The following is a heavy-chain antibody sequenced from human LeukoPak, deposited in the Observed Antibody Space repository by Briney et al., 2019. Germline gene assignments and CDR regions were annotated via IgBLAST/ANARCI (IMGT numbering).Heavy chain of an antibody. CDR1: GFTLSNYE. CDR2: ISSSGSTI. Sequence: GGSLRLSCAASGFTLSNYEMNWVRHAPGKGLAWVSYISSSGSTIYSADSVKGRFTISRDNAKTSLYLQMNSLRAEDTAVYYCARGCRGIFCLWYFDLWGRGTLVTVSS. CDR3: ARGCRGIFCLWYFDL. D-gene: IGHD3-10*01. V-gene: IGHV3-48*03. J-gene: IGHJ2*01.